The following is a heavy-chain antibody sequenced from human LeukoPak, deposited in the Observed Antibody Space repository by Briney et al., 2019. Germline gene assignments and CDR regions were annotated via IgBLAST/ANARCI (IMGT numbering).Heavy chain of an antibody. CDR1: GFTFSSYA. J-gene: IGHJ4*02. D-gene: IGHD2-2*01. V-gene: IGHV3-23*01. Sequence: GGSLRLSCAASGFTFSSYAMSWVRQAPGKGLEWVSAISGSGGSTYYADSVKGRFTISRDNSKNTLYLQMNSLRAEDTAIYYCAKDLRDQLLCGSDYWGQGILVTVSS. CDR3: AKDLRDQLLCGSDY. CDR2: ISGSGGST.